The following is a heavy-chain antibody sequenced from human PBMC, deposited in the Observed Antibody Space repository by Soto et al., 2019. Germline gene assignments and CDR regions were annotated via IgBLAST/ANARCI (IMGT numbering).Heavy chain of an antibody. CDR2: VSGSGGST. V-gene: IGHV3-23*01. Sequence: EVQLLESGGGLVQPGGSLRLSCAASGFTFSSYAMSWVRQAPGTGLQWVSSVSGSGGSTFHADSVRGRFTISRDTSKNKLFLKMNSLSAEYTAVYYGENPWQDVHQLANPSYYFAYWGEGTLVTVSS. J-gene: IGHJ4*02. CDR3: ENPWQDVHQLANPSYYFAY. D-gene: IGHD6-13*01. CDR1: GFTFSSYA.